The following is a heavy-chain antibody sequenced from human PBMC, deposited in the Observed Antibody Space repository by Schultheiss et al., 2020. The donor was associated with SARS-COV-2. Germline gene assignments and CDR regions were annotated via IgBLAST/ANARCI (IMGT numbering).Heavy chain of an antibody. J-gene: IGHJ4*02. D-gene: IGHD3-9*01. Sequence: SETLSLTCTVSGGSISSSSYYWGWIRQHPGKGLEWIGYIYYSGSTYYNPSLKSRVTISVDTSKNQFSLKLSSVTAADTAVYYCARDYDILTGPSGDAVWGQGTLVTVSS. V-gene: IGHV4-31*03. CDR3: ARDYDILTGPSGDAV. CDR1: GGSISSSSYY. CDR2: IYYSGST.